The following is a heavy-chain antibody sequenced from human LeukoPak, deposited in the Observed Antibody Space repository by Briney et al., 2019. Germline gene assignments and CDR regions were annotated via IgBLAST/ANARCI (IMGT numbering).Heavy chain of an antibody. J-gene: IGHJ4*02. CDR3: AREVYSSGWSSFDY. Sequence: GGSLRLSCAASGFTFSSYWLHWVRHATGKGLVWVSRINSDGSSTIHADSVKGRFTISSDNAKNTLYLQMNSLRAEDTAVYYCAREVYSSGWSSFDYWGQGTLVTVSS. D-gene: IGHD6-19*01. V-gene: IGHV3-74*01. CDR1: GFTFSSYW. CDR2: INSDGSST.